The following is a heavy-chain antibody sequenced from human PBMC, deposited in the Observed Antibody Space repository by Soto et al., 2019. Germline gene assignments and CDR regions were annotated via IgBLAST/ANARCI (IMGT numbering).Heavy chain of an antibody. Sequence: TLCLTCTVSGASINSGGFSWTWIRQPPGKGLEWMGYIYHTGNTSYNSSLKSRVSMSIDASKNQFSLKLTSVNAADTAVYYCLREATIAAWFDPWGQAALVTVFS. CDR1: GASINSGGFS. V-gene: IGHV4-30-2*01. CDR2: IYHTGNT. CDR3: LREATIAAWFDP. D-gene: IGHD5-12*01. J-gene: IGHJ5*02.